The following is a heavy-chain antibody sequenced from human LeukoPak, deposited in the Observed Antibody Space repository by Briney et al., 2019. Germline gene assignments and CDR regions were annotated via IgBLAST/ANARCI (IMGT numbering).Heavy chain of an antibody. V-gene: IGHV1-24*01. D-gene: IGHD2-2*01. J-gene: IGHJ4*02. CDR3: ATDIVVVPDTGVGFDY. CDR1: GYTLTELS. CDR2: FDPEDGET. Sequence: ASVKVSCKVSGYTLTELSMHWVRQAPGKGLEWMGGFDPEDGETIYAQKFQGRVTMTEDTSTDTAYMELSSLRSEDTAVYYCATDIVVVPDTGVGFDYWGQGTLVTVSS.